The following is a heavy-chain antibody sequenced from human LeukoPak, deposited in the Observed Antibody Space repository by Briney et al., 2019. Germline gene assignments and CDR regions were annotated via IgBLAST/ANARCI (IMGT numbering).Heavy chain of an antibody. V-gene: IGHV1-46*01. CDR1: AYTFTSYY. Sequence: ASVKVACKASAYTFTSYYMNWVRQAPGQGLEWMGIINPSGGSTSYAQKFQGRVTMTRDTSTSTVYMELSSLRSEDTAVYYCASTPDYYDSSGYYFRLDYWGQGTLVTVSS. D-gene: IGHD3-22*01. CDR2: INPSGGST. CDR3: ASTPDYYDSSGYYFRLDY. J-gene: IGHJ4*02.